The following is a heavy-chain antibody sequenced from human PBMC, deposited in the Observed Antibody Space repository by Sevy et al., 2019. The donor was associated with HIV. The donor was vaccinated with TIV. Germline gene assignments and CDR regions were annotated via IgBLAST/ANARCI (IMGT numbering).Heavy chain of an antibody. V-gene: IGHV4-38-2*02. CDR3: ARDYYDSSGHDY. Sequence: SEILSLTCAVSGYSISSGYYWGWIRQPPGKGLEWIGSIYQSGSTYYNPSLKSRVTISVDTSKNPFSLKLSSVTPTDMDVYYCARDYYDSSGHDYWGQGTLVTVSS. CDR1: GYSISSGYY. CDR2: IYQSGST. D-gene: IGHD3-22*01. J-gene: IGHJ4*02.